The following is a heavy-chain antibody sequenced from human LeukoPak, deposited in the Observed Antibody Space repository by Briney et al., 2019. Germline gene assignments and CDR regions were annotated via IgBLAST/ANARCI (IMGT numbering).Heavy chain of an antibody. Sequence: ASVKVSCKSSGYTFTGYYMHWVRQAPGQGLEWMGWINPNSGGTNYAQKFQGRVTMTRDTSISTAYMELSRLRSDDTAGYYCARDVVVVITTPVENAFDIWGQGTMVTVSS. J-gene: IGHJ3*02. D-gene: IGHD3-22*01. CDR2: INPNSGGT. CDR1: GYTFTGYY. V-gene: IGHV1-2*02. CDR3: ARDVVVVITTPVENAFDI.